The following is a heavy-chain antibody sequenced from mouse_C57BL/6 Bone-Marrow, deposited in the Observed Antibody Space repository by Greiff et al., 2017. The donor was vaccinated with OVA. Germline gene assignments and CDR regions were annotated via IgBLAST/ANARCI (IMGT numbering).Heavy chain of an antibody. CDR2: FYPGSGSI. V-gene: IGHV1-62-2*01. D-gene: IGHD2-1*01. J-gene: IGHJ3*01. CDR3: ARHEDRGHLLSLRRPFFAY. Sequence: QVQLQQSGAELVKPGASVKLSCKASGYTFTEYTIHWVKQRSGQGLEWIGWFYPGSGSIKYNEKFKDKATLTADKSSSTVYMELSRLTSEDSAVYFCARHEDRGHLLSLRRPFFAYWGQGTLVTVSA. CDR1: GYTFTEYT.